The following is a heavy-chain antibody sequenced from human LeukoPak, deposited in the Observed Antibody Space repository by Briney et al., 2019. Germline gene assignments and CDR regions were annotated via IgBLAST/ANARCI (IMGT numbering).Heavy chain of an antibody. J-gene: IGHJ4*02. CDR2: IYSDGST. V-gene: IGHV3-53*03. Sequence: ETLSLTCAVSGGSISSSNWWSWVRQPPGKGLEWVSVIYSDGSTYYADSVKGRFTISRDNSKNTLYLQMNSLRAEDTAVYYCARGHSYGGFDYWGQGTLVTVSS. CDR3: ARGHSYGGFDY. CDR1: GGSISSSNW. D-gene: IGHD5-18*01.